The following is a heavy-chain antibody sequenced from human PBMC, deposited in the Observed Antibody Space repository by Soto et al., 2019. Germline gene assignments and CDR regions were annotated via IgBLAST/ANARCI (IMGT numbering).Heavy chain of an antibody. D-gene: IGHD2-2*01. CDR3: ARVVVVVPAAVSYWFDP. CDR2: IIPIFGTA. J-gene: IGHJ5*02. Sequence: QVQLVQSGAEVKKPGSSVKVSCKASGGTLSSYAISWVRQAPGQGLEWMGGIIPIFGTANYAQKLQGRVTIHADESTSTAYMELRSLRSEDPAVHYRARVVVVVPAAVSYWFDPWGQGTLVTGSS. CDR1: GGTLSSYA. V-gene: IGHV1-69*01.